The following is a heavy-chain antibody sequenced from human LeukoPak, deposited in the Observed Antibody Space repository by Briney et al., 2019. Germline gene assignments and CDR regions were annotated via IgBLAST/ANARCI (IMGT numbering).Heavy chain of an antibody. D-gene: IGHD2-15*01. CDR3: ARRYCSGGSCYIDY. J-gene: IGHJ4*02. Sequence: GASVKVSCKASGYTFTGYYMHWVRQAPGQGLEWMGWINPNSGGTNYAQKFQGRVTMTRDTSISTAYMELSRLRSDDTAVYYCARRYCSGGSCYIDYWGQGTLVTVSS. CDR1: GYTFTGYY. V-gene: IGHV1-2*02. CDR2: INPNSGGT.